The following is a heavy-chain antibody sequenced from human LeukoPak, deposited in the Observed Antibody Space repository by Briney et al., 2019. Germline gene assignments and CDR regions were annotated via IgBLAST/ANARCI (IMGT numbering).Heavy chain of an antibody. V-gene: IGHV4-34*01. D-gene: IGHD1-1*01. J-gene: IGHJ3*02. CDR1: GGSFSGYY. Sequence: PSETLSLTCAVYGGSFSGYYWSWIRQPPGKGREGIGEINHSGSTNYNPSLKSRVTISVDTSKNQFSLNLTSVTAADAAVYYCARPGQQLILDAFDIWGQGTMVTVSS. CDR2: INHSGST. CDR3: ARPGQQLILDAFDI.